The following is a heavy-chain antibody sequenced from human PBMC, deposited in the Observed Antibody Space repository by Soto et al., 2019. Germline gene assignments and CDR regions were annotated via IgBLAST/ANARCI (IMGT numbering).Heavy chain of an antibody. CDR2: ISSSSSYT. CDR3: AREETAWPLAYGLDV. CDR1: GFTFSSYS. V-gene: IGHV3-21*01. Sequence: PGGSLRLSCAASGFTFSSYSMNWVRQAPGKGLEWVSSISSSSSYTYYADSVKGRFTISRDNAKNSLYLQMNSLRAEDTAVYYCAREETAWPLAYGLDVWGQGTTVTVSS. D-gene: IGHD2-21*02. J-gene: IGHJ6*02.